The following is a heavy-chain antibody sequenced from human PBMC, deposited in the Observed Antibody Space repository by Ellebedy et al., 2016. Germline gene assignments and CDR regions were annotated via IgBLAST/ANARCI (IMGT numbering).Heavy chain of an antibody. V-gene: IGHV4-34*01. J-gene: IGHJ4*02. D-gene: IGHD3-10*01. CDR2: INHSGST. Sequence: SETLSLXXAVYGGSFSGYYWSWIRQPPGKGLEWIGEINHSGSTNYNPSLKSRVTISVDTSKNQFSLKLSSVTAADTAVYYCARFQRQGSGSGDYFDYWGQGTLVTVSS. CDR1: GGSFSGYY. CDR3: ARFQRQGSGSGDYFDY.